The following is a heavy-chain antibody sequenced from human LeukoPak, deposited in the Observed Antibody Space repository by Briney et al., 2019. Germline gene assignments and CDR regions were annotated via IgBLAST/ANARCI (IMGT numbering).Heavy chain of an antibody. CDR3: ARIQYLLGFGELFYD. CDR1: GGSISSSSYY. CDR2: IYYSGST. V-gene: IGHV4-39*07. J-gene: IGHJ4*02. Sequence: PSETLSLTCTVSGGSISSSSYYWGWIRQPPGKGLEWIGSIYYSGSTYYNPSLKSRVTISVDTSKNQFSLKLSSVTAADTAVYYCARIQYLLGFGELFYDWGQGTLVTVSS. D-gene: IGHD3-10*01.